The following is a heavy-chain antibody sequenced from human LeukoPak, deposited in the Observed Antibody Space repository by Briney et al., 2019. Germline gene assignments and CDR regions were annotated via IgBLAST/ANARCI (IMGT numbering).Heavy chain of an antibody. CDR1: GFTFSSYA. Sequence: PGGSLRLSCAASGFTFSSYAMHWVRQAPGKGLEWVAVISYDGSNKYYADSVKGRFTISRDNSKNTLYLQMNSLRAEDTAVYYCARGGGSYPGGYFDYWGQGTLVTVSS. D-gene: IGHD1-26*01. J-gene: IGHJ4*02. V-gene: IGHV3-30-3*01. CDR3: ARGGGSYPGGYFDY. CDR2: ISYDGSNK.